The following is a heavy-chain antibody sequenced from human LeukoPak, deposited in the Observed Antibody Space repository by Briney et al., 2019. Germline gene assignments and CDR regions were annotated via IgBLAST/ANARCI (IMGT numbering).Heavy chain of an antibody. CDR1: GGSFSGYY. Sequence: SETLSLTCAVYGGSFSGYYWSWIRQPPGKGLEWIGEINHSGSTNYNPSLKSRVTISVGTSKNQFSLKLSSVTAADAAVYYCARGRHYYDILTGTSRYNWFDPWGQGTLVTVSS. V-gene: IGHV4-34*01. CDR3: ARGRHYYDILTGTSRYNWFDP. J-gene: IGHJ5*02. CDR2: INHSGST. D-gene: IGHD3-9*01.